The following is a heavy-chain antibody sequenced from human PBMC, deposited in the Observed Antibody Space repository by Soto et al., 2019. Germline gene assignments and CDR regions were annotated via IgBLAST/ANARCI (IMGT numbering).Heavy chain of an antibody. J-gene: IGHJ6*02. D-gene: IGHD3-3*01. CDR3: ARDPVEWLLSHYYYYCMDV. CDR1: GGTFSSYA. V-gene: IGHV1-69*06. CDR2: IIPIFGTA. Sequence: QVQLVQSGAEVKKPGSSVKVSCQASGGTFSSYAISWVRQAPGQGLEWMGGIIPIFGTANYAQKFQGRVTITADKSTSTAYMELSSLRSEDTAVYYCARDPVEWLLSHYYYYCMDVWGQGTTVTVS.